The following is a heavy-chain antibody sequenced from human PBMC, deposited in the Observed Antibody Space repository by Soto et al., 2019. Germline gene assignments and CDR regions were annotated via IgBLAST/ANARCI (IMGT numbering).Heavy chain of an antibody. Sequence: LSLTCTVSGGSISSGGYYWSWIRQHPGKGLEWIGYIYYSGITYYNPSLKSRVTISVDTSKNQFSLKLSSVTAADTAVYYCARGLRKSAPFDYWGQGTLVTVSS. CDR3: ARGLRKSAPFDY. D-gene: IGHD5-12*01. J-gene: IGHJ4*02. CDR1: GGSISSGGYY. CDR2: IYYSGIT. V-gene: IGHV4-31*03.